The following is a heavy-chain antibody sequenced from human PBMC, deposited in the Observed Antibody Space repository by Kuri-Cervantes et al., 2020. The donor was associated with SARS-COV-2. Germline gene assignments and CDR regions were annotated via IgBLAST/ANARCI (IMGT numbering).Heavy chain of an antibody. Sequence: ASVKVSCKASGYTFTSYGISWVRQAPGQGLEWMGWISAYNGKTNYAQKLQGRVTMTTDTSTSTAYMELRSLRSDDTAVYYCARDLLGVGYCSGGSCPYYFDYWGQGTLVTVSS. CDR1: GYTFTSYG. CDR2: ISAYNGKT. V-gene: IGHV1-18*01. CDR3: ARDLLGVGYCSGGSCPYYFDY. D-gene: IGHD2-15*01. J-gene: IGHJ4*02.